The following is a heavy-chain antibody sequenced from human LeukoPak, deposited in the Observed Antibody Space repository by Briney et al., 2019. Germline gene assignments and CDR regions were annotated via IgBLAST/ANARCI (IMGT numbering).Heavy chain of an antibody. Sequence: SETLSLTCTVSGGSISSSSYYWGWIRQPPGKGLEWIGSIYYSGSTYYNPSLKSRVTISVDTSKNQFSPKLSSVTAADTAVYYCARYTVSPRYYYGMDVWGQGTTVTVSS. D-gene: IGHD4-11*01. V-gene: IGHV4-39*01. CDR2: IYYSGST. CDR1: GGSISSSSYY. CDR3: ARYTVSPRYYYGMDV. J-gene: IGHJ6*02.